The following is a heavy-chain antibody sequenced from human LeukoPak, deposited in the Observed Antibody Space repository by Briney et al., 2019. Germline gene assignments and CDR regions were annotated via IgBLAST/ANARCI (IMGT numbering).Heavy chain of an antibody. CDR1: GYDFTSVG. CDR2: ISPYNGNT. CDR3: ARAGPGSGWYFDY. D-gene: IGHD6-19*01. Sequence: ASVKVSCKASGYDFTSVGITWVRRAPGQGLEGMGWISPYNGNTRYAQKFQGRVAMTTDTSTTTAYMELRGLRFNDTAVYYCARAGPGSGWYFDYWGQGTLVTVSS. V-gene: IGHV1-18*01. J-gene: IGHJ4*02.